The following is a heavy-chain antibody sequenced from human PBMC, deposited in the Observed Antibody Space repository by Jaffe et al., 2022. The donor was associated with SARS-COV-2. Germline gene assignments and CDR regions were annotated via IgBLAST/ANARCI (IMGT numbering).Heavy chain of an antibody. CDR3: ARVAGGGSYFCAFDI. CDR1: GFTVSSNY. Sequence: EVQLVESGGGLIQPGGSLRLSCAASGFTVSSNYMSWVRQAPGKGLEWVSVIYSGGSTYYADSVKGRFTISRDNSKNTLYLQMNSLRAEDTAVYYCARVAGGGSYFCAFDIWGQGTMVTVSS. D-gene: IGHD1-26*01. CDR2: IYSGGST. J-gene: IGHJ3*02. V-gene: IGHV3-53*01.